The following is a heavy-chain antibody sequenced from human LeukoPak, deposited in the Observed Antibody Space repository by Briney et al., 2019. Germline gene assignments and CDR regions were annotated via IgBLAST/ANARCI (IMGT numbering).Heavy chain of an antibody. CDR1: GGSFSGYY. CDR2: INHSGST. CDR3: ARVRITIFGVVVYYYGMDV. V-gene: IGHV4-34*01. J-gene: IGHJ6*02. Sequence: PSETLSLTCAVYGGSFSGYYWSWIRQPPGKGLEWLGEINHSGSTNYNPSLKSRVTISVDTSKNQFSLKLSSVTAADTAVYYCARVRITIFGVVVYYYGMDVWGQGTTVTVSS. D-gene: IGHD3-3*01.